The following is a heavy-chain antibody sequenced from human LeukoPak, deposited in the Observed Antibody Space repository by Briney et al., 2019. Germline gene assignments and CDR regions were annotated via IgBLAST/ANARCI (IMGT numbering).Heavy chain of an antibody. CDR3: ATLGHSGSYGRGDY. CDR1: GYTLTELS. V-gene: IGHV1-24*01. D-gene: IGHD1-26*01. Sequence: GASVKVFCKVSGYTLTELSMHWVRQAPGKGLEWMGGFDPEDGETIYAQKFQGRVTMTEDTSTDTAYMELSSLRSEDTAVYYCATLGHSGSYGRGDYWGQGTLVTVSS. CDR2: FDPEDGET. J-gene: IGHJ4*02.